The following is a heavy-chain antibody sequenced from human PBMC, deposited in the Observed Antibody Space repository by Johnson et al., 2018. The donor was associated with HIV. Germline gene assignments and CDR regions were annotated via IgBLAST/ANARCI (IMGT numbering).Heavy chain of an antibody. V-gene: IGHV3-43D*03. J-gene: IGHJ3*02. Sequence: VESGGVVVQPGGSLRLSCETSRFTFDDYAMHLVRQAPGQGLEWVSLIKWEGDRTYSGDSVKGRFTIARDNSKNSLYLQMNSLKTEDTAVYYCTTDLSFTVTRGGGGDAFDIWGQGTMVSVSS. CDR2: IKWEGDRT. D-gene: IGHD4-17*01. CDR1: RFTFDDYA. CDR3: TTDLSFTVTRGGGGDAFDI.